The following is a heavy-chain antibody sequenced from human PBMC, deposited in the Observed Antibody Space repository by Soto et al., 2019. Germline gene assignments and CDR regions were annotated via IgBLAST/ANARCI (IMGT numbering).Heavy chain of an antibody. J-gene: IGHJ4*02. V-gene: IGHV4-39*01. CDR2: IYYSGST. CDR1: GGSISSSSYY. CDR3: ARMLGAAAGTGPKKPNYYFDY. Sequence: QLQLQESGPGLVKPSETLSLTCTVSGGSISSSSYYWGWIRQPPGKGLEWIGSIYYSGSTYYNPSLKSRVTISVDTSKNQFSLKLSSVTAADTAVYYCARMLGAAAGTGPKKPNYYFDYWGQGTLVTVSS. D-gene: IGHD6-13*01.